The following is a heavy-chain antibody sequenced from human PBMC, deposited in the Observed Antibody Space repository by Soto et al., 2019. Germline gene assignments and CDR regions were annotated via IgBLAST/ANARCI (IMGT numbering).Heavy chain of an antibody. Sequence: QVQLVESGGGVVQPGRSLRLSCAASGFTFSSYAMHWVRQAPGKGLEWVAVISYDGSNKYYADSVKGRFTISRDNSKNTLDLQMNSLRAEDTAVYYCARDWEGNWNYGGYYYYYYGMDVWGQGTTVTVSS. V-gene: IGHV3-30-3*01. CDR1: GFTFSSYA. CDR3: ARDWEGNWNYGGYYYYYYGMDV. D-gene: IGHD1-7*01. J-gene: IGHJ6*02. CDR2: ISYDGSNK.